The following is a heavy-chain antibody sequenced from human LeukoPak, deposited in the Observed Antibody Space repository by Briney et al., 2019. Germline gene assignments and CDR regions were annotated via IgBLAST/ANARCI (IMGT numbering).Heavy chain of an antibody. CDR3: AREGGFFRPLDY. D-gene: IGHD3-3*01. CDR2: VHLDGRT. CDR1: GGSVTSTNW. J-gene: IGHJ4*02. Sequence: PSETLSLTCGVSGGSVTSTNWWAWVRQPPGKGLEWIGEVHLDGRTNYNPSLKSRLTMSVDLSENHISLKLTSVTAADTAVYYCAREGGFFRPLDYSGQGTLVTVSS. V-gene: IGHV4-4*02.